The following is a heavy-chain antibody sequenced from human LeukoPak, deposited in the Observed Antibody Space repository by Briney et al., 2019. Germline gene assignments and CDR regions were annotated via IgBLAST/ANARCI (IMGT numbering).Heavy chain of an antibody. J-gene: IGHJ4*02. D-gene: IGHD4-23*01. CDR1: GFTFSSYA. CDR3: ASTDYGGNSDY. CDR2: ISGSGDNT. Sequence: GGSLRLSCAASGFTFSSYAMSWVRQAPGKGLEWVSGISGSGDNTYYADSVKGRFTISRDNSKNTLYLQMNSLRAEDTAVYYCASTDYGGNSDYWGQGTLVTVSS. V-gene: IGHV3-23*01.